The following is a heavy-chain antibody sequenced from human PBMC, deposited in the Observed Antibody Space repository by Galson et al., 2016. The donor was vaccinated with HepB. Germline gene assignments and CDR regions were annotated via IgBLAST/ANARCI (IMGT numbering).Heavy chain of an antibody. CDR1: GFAFSSYG. CDR3: AQDKASMSVGATNFQH. J-gene: IGHJ1*01. Sequence: SLRLSCAASGFAFSSYGMSWVRQAPGKGLVWVSRLFAGGARTFYADSVRGRFTISRDNAKNSLYLQMNSLRAEDTAFYYCAQDKASMSVGATNFQHWGQGTLVTVSS. D-gene: IGHD1-26*01. V-gene: IGHV3-23*01. CDR2: LFAGGART.